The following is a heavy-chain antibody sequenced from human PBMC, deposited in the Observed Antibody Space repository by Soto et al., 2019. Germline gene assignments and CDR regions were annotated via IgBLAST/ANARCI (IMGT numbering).Heavy chain of an antibody. CDR3: ARGVGWFDP. CDR1: GFTFTTHW. CDR2: INQEGSAK. J-gene: IGHJ5*02. V-gene: IGHV3-7*04. Sequence: EVQVVESGGGLVQPGGSVRLSCAASGFTFTTHWMTGVRQAPGKGLEWVANINQEGSAKNYVDFVKGRFTISRDNAKHSMSLQMNSLRAEYKAVYYCARGVGWFDPWGQGTLVTVSS.